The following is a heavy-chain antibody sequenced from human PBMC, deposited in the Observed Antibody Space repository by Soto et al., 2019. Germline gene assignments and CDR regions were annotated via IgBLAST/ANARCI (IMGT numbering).Heavy chain of an antibody. V-gene: IGHV4-30-4*01. CDR1: GDSISNLDYF. D-gene: IGHD7-27*01. Sequence: QVQLLESGPGLVKPSQTLPLTCSVSGDSISNLDYFWAWIRQPPGQALEYIGYIYKSATTYYNPSFESRVAISVDTSKSQVSLNVTSVTAADTAVYFCARGRYCLTGRCFPNWFDSWGQGALVTVSS. CDR2: IYKSATT. CDR3: ARGRYCLTGRCFPNWFDS. J-gene: IGHJ5*01.